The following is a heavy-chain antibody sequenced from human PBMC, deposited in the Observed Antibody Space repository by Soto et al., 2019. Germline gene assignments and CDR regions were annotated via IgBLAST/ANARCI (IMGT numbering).Heavy chain of an antibody. V-gene: IGHV1-8*01. D-gene: IGHD2-15*01. Sequence: ASVKVSCKASGYTFTSYDINWVRQATGQGLEWMGWMNPNSGNTGYAQKFQGRVTMTRNTSISTAYMELSSLRSEDTAVYFCAKTLSGGSYTDTRLDSRGQGTLVTVSS. CDR3: AKTLSGGSYTDTRLDS. J-gene: IGHJ4*02. CDR1: GYTFTSYD. CDR2: MNPNSGNT.